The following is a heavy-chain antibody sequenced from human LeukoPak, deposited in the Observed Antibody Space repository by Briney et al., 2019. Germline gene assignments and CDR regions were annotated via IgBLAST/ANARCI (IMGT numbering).Heavy chain of an antibody. V-gene: IGHV4-4*02. CDR1: GDSITSTNW. CDR3: ARGWGTYYGNDY. J-gene: IGHJ4*02. Sequence: SETLSLTCAVSGDSITSTNWWTWVRQTPEKGLEWIGEIHHVGGTNYNPSLESRVTISLDKSENHFSLKLTSVTAADTAVYYCARGWGTYYGNDYWGQGILVTVSS. CDR2: IHHVGGT. D-gene: IGHD1-26*01.